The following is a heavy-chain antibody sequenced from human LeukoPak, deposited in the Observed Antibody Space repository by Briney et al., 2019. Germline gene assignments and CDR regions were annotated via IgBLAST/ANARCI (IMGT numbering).Heavy chain of an antibody. J-gene: IGHJ5*02. CDR2: IYYSGST. CDR1: GGSISSSSYY. V-gene: IGHV4-39*01. Sequence: SETLSLTCNVSGGSISSSSYYWGWIRQPPGKGLEWIGSIYYSGSTYYNPSLKSRVTISVDTSKNQFSLKLSSVTAADTAVYYCARRLFRGDFWSGYYGANWFDPWGQGTLVTVSS. D-gene: IGHD3-3*01. CDR3: ARRLFRGDFWSGYYGANWFDP.